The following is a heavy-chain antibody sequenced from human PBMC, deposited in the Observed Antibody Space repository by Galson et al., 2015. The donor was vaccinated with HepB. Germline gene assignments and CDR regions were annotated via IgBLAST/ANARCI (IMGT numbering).Heavy chain of an antibody. V-gene: IGHV1-69*13. CDR1: GGTFSSYA. D-gene: IGHD3-10*01. CDR2: IIPIFGTA. J-gene: IGHJ6*02. Sequence: SVKVSCKASGGTFSSYAISWVRQAPGQGLEWMGGIIPIFGTANYAQKFQGRVTITADESTSTAYMELSSLRSEDTAVYYCARAGEPWYYGSGSQPRYYYYGMDVWGQGTTVTVSS. CDR3: ARAGEPWYYGSGSQPRYYYYGMDV.